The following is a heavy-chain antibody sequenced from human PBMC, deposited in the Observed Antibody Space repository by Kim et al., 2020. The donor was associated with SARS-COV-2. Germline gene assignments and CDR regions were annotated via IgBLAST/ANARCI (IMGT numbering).Heavy chain of an antibody. V-gene: IGHV1-69*13. J-gene: IGHJ3*02. CDR3: AREIRFGEFLINAFDI. CDR2: IIPIFGTA. CDR1: GGTFSSYA. Sequence: SVKVSCKASGGTFSSYAISWVRQAPGQGLEWMGGIIPIFGTANYAQKFQGRVTITADESTSTAYMELSSLRSEDTAVYYCAREIRFGEFLINAFDIWGQGTMVTVSS. D-gene: IGHD3-10*01.